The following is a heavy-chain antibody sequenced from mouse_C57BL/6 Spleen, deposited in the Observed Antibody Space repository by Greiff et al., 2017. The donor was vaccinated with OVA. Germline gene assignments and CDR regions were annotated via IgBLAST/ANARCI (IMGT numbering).Heavy chain of an antibody. V-gene: IGHV1-7*01. CDR2: ITPSRGYT. CDR3: ARRETGTSWLAY. Sequence: VKLMEPGAELAKPGASVKLSCKASGYTFTSYWMHWVKQRPGQGLEWIGYITPSRGYTKYNQKFKDKATLTADKSSSTAYMQLSSLTYADSAVYDSARRETGTSWLAYWGKGTLVTVSA. D-gene: IGHD4-1*01. J-gene: IGHJ3*01. CDR1: GYTFTSYW.